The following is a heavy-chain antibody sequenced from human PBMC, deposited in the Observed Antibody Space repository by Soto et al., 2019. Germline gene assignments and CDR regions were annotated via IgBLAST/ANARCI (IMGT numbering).Heavy chain of an antibody. CDR1: GGTFSSYA. CDR2: IIPIFGTA. J-gene: IGHJ6*02. Sequence: QVQLVQSGAEVKKPGSSVKVSCKASGGTFSSYAISWVRQAPGQGLEWMGGIIPIFGTANYAQKFQGRVTITADESTSTAYMELSSLRSEDTAVYYCARDPLPDYYVSSGPESYYYGMDVWGQGTTVTVSS. CDR3: ARDPLPDYYVSSGPESYYYGMDV. D-gene: IGHD3-22*01. V-gene: IGHV1-69*01.